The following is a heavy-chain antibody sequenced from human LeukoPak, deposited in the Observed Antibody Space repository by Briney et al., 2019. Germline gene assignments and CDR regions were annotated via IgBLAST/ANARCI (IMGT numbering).Heavy chain of an antibody. Sequence: SETLSLTCTVSGGSISSYYWSWIRQPPGKGLEWIGRIYTSGSTNYNPSLKSRVTMSVDTSKNQFSLKLSSVTAADTAVYYCARDVGVNYYDSPLPIGAFDIWGQGTMVTVSS. J-gene: IGHJ3*02. CDR2: IYTSGST. CDR3: ARDVGVNYYDSPLPIGAFDI. D-gene: IGHD3-22*01. V-gene: IGHV4-4*07. CDR1: GGSISSYY.